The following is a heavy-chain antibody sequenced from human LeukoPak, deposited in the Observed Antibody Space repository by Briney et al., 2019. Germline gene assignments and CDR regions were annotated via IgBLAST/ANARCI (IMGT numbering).Heavy chain of an antibody. CDR3: AGHGSGYPIHY. Sequence: GESLKISCKGPGYSFTSNWIGWERQMPGKGLEWMGIIYPNDFDTRYSPSFQGQVTISADRSITTAYLQWSSLKASDTAMYYCAGHGSGYPIHYWGQGTLVTVSS. J-gene: IGHJ4*02. CDR1: GYSFTSNW. D-gene: IGHD5-12*01. CDR2: IYPNDFDT. V-gene: IGHV5-51*01.